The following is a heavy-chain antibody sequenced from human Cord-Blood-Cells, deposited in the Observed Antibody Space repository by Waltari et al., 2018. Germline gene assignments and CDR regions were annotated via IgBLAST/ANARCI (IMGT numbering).Heavy chain of an antibody. D-gene: IGHD1-26*01. Sequence: EVQLVETGGGLIQPGGSLRPSCAASGLTVRSNYLSWVRQAPGKGLEWVSVIYSGGSTYYADSVKGRFTISRDNSKNTLYLQMNSLRAEDTAVYYCATARVGAFDIWGQGTMVTVSS. CDR2: IYSGGST. CDR1: GLTVRSNY. CDR3: ATARVGAFDI. V-gene: IGHV3-53*02. J-gene: IGHJ3*02.